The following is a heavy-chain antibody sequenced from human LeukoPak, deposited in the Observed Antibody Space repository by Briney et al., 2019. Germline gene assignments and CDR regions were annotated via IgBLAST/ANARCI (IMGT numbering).Heavy chain of an antibody. J-gene: IGHJ4*02. CDR3: AKDEYDILTGYYSHFDY. Sequence: GGSLRLSCAASGFTFSSYAMSWVRQAPEKGLEWVSAISGSGGSTYYADSVKGRFTISRDNSKNTLYLQMNSLRAEDTAVYYCAKDEYDILTGYYSHFDYWGQGTLVTVSS. CDR1: GFTFSSYA. CDR2: ISGSGGST. V-gene: IGHV3-23*01. D-gene: IGHD3-9*01.